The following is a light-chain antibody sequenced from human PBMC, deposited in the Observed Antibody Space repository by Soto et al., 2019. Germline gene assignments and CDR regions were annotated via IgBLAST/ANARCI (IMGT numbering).Light chain of an antibody. J-gene: IGLJ2*01. CDR1: SSNIGSYS. CDR2: NNN. V-gene: IGLV1-44*01. Sequence: QSVLSQPPSASGTPGQRVTISCSGSSSNIGSYSVNWYQQFPGTAPKLLIYNNNQRPSVVPDRFSGSKFGTSVSLAISGLQSEDEADYYCAAWDDSLHGVVFGGGTKLTVL. CDR3: AAWDDSLHGVV.